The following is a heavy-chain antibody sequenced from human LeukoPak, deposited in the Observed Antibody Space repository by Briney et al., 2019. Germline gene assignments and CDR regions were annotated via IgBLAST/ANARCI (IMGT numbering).Heavy chain of an antibody. V-gene: IGHV3-7*05. J-gene: IGHJ3*02. CDR2: INQDGSDK. D-gene: IGHD5-24*01. CDR1: GFSFSGFW. Sequence: GGSLRLSCAASGFSFSGFWMSWVRQAPGKGLEWVANINQDGSDKYYVDSVKGRFTISRDNGKKALHLQMSSLRVEDTAVYHCARGFDGYYGFDIWGQGTMVTVSS. CDR3: ARGFDGYYGFDI.